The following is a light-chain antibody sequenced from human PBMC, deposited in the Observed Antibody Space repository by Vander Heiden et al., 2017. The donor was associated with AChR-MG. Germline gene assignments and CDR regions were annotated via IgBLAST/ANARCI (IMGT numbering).Light chain of an antibody. V-gene: IGLV3-1*01. Sequence: SYELTQPPSVSVSPGQTASITCSGDKWGDKYACWYQQKPGQSPVLVIYQDSKRPSGIPERFSGSNSGNTATLTISGTQAMDEADYYCQAWDSSTFHVFGTGTKVTVL. CDR3: QAWDSSTFHV. J-gene: IGLJ1*01. CDR1: KWGDKY. CDR2: QDS.